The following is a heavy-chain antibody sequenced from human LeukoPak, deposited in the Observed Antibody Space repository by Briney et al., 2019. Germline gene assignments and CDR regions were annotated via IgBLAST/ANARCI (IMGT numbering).Heavy chain of an antibody. CDR1: GFTFSSCG. CDR2: TSYDGSNK. J-gene: IGHJ4*02. D-gene: IGHD3-22*01. Sequence: GGSLRLSCAASGFTFSSCGMHWVRQAPGKGLEWVAVTSYDGSNKYYADSVKGRFTISRDNSKNTLYLQMNSLRAEDTAVYCCAKDKYYYDSSGYLDYWGQGTLVTVSS. V-gene: IGHV3-30*18. CDR3: AKDKYYYDSSGYLDY.